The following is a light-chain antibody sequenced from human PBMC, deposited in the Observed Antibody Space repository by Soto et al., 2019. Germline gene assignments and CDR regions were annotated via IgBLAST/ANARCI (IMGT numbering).Light chain of an antibody. CDR3: QSADRSVTYRV. Sequence: SYELTQPPSVSVSPGQTASITCSGDALPNQYAYWYQQRPGQAPVLVMCRDSERPSGITERFSGSSSGTTVTLTISGVQAEDEADYYCQSADRSVTYRVFGGGTKLTVL. J-gene: IGLJ3*02. V-gene: IGLV3-25*03. CDR1: ALPNQY. CDR2: RDS.